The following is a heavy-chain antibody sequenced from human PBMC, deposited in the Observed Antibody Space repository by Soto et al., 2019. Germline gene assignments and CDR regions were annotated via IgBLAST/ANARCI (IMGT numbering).Heavy chain of an antibody. D-gene: IGHD3-3*01. J-gene: IGHJ6*02. CDR2: ISSSSSAM. V-gene: IGHV3-48*02. CDR1: GFTFSSYS. Sequence: EVQLVESGGGLVQPGGSLRLSWAASGFTFSSYSMNWVRQAPGKGLEWVSYISSSSSAMFYADSVKGRFTISRDNAKNSLYLQMDSLRDEVTAVYYCARGYGSGYGSMVYYYYGMDVWGQGTTVSVSS. CDR3: ARGYGSGYGSMVYYYYGMDV.